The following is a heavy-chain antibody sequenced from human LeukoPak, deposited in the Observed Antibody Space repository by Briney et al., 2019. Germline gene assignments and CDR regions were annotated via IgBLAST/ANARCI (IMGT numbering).Heavy chain of an antibody. V-gene: IGHV3-21*01. CDR3: AREGIAVAGTDY. CDR2: ISSSSSYI. J-gene: IGHJ4*02. CDR1: GFTFRSYS. D-gene: IGHD6-19*01. Sequence: GGSLRLSCAASGFTFRSYSMNWARQAPGKGLEWVSSISSSSSYIYYADSVKGRFTISRDNAKSSLYLQMNSLRAEDTAVYYCAREGIAVAGTDYWGQGTLVTVSS.